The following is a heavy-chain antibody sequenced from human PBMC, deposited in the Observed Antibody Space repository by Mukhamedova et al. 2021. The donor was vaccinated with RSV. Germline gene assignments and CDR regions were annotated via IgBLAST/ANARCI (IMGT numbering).Heavy chain of an antibody. J-gene: IGHJ4*01. CDR1: TFSSSA. V-gene: IGHV3-30*04. D-gene: IGHD3-22*01. Sequence: TFSSSAMLLVRQALGKGLVRVAVIPYDGSHKDYADSVTGRFTISTHNPKNTLYLQMNSLRAQDTAVYYCVRDYYDSPRGHPSYYF. CDR2: IPYDGSHK. CDR3: VRDYYDSPRGHPSYYF.